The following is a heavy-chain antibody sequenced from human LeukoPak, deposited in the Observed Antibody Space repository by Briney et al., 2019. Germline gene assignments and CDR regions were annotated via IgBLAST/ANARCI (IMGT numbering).Heavy chain of an antibody. J-gene: IGHJ4*02. D-gene: IGHD3-22*01. Sequence: PSETLSLTCTVSGGSISSSSYYWGWIRQPPGKGLEWIGTIYYSGSTNYNPSLKSRVTISVDTSKNQFSLKLSSVTAADTAVYYCARRSKNYYDSSGYLQRRLGYFDYWGQGTLVTVSS. V-gene: IGHV4-39*07. CDR1: GGSISSSSYY. CDR2: IYYSGST. CDR3: ARRSKNYYDSSGYLQRRLGYFDY.